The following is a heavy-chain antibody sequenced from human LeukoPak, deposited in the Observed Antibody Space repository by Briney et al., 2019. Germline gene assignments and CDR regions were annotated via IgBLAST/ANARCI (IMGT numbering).Heavy chain of an antibody. Sequence: PGWSLRLSCAASGFTFSSSWMYWVRQAPGKGPVWVSRINSDESITTYADSVKGRFTISRDNAKNTLYLQMNSLRAEDTAVYYCARGLVPGFLDYWGQGTPVTVSS. V-gene: IGHV3-74*01. CDR3: ARGLVPGFLDY. J-gene: IGHJ4*02. CDR1: GFTFSSSW. D-gene: IGHD4-11*01. CDR2: INSDESIT.